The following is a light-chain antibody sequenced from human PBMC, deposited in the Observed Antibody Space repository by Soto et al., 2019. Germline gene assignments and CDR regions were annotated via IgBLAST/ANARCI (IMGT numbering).Light chain of an antibody. Sequence: IVLTPSQGALSLSPGERATLSCRGASQSVSSNLAWYQQKPGQAPRLLIYGASTRGTGIPARFSGSGSGTEFTLTISSLQSEDFAVYYCQQYNNWPQTFGQGTKVDI. CDR2: GAS. V-gene: IGKV3-15*01. J-gene: IGKJ1*01. CDR1: QSVSSN. CDR3: QQYNNWPQT.